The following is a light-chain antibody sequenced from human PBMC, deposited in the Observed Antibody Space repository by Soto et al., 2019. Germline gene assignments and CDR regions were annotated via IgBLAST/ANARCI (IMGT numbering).Light chain of an antibody. CDR2: EGS. CDR3: CSFGGSSAPVV. J-gene: IGLJ2*01. CDR1: SSDVGSYNV. V-gene: IGLV2-23*01. Sequence: QSALTQPASVSGSPGQSITISCTGTSSDVGSYNVVSWYQQHPGTAPKLLIYEGSKRPSGVSNRFSGSKSGNTASLTISGLQAEDDADYFCCSFGGSSAPVVFGGGTKLTVL.